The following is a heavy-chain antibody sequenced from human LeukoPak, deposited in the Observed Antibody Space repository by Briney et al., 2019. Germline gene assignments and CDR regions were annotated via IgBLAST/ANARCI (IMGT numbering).Heavy chain of an antibody. D-gene: IGHD2-8*01. Sequence: GGSLRLSCAASGFTFSSYAMTWVRQAPGKGLEWVSAISNGGGNTYYADSVKGRFTISRDNTKSTLYLQMNSLRAEDTALYFCAREQTGSFFNDFDYWGQGTLVTVSS. CDR3: AREQTGSFFNDFDY. CDR1: GFTFSSYA. V-gene: IGHV3-23*01. J-gene: IGHJ4*02. CDR2: ISNGGGNT.